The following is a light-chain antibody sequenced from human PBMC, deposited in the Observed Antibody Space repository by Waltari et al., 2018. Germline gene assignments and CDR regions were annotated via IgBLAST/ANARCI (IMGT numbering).Light chain of an antibody. V-gene: IGKV3-20*01. CDR2: GAS. J-gene: IGKJ1*01. CDR3: QHYVRLPVT. Sequence: EIVLTQSPGTLSLSPGERVTLSCRASQSVSRTLAWYQQKPGQAPRLLIYGASNGATGIPDRFSGSGSGTDFSLTISRLEPEDFAVYYCQHYVRLPVTFGQGTKVEIK. CDR1: QSVSRT.